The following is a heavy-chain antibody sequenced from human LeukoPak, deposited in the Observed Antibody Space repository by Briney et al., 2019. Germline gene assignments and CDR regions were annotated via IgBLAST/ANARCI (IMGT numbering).Heavy chain of an antibody. Sequence: PSETLSLTCAVYGGSFSGYYWSWIRQPPGKGLEWIGEINHSGSTNYNPSLKSRVTISVDTSKNQFSLKLSSVTAADTAVYYCARSYYDFWSGYPDYFDYWGQGTLVTVSS. CDR1: GGSFSGYY. J-gene: IGHJ4*02. D-gene: IGHD3-3*01. CDR3: ARSYYDFWSGYPDYFDY. V-gene: IGHV4-34*01. CDR2: INHSGST.